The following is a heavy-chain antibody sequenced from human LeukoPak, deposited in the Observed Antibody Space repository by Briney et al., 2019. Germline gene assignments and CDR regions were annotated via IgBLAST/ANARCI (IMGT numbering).Heavy chain of an antibody. J-gene: IGHJ3*02. Sequence: SETLSLTCTVSGGSMRGYYWSWIRQPAGKGLEWIGEINHSGSTNYNPSLKSRVTISVDTSKNQFSLKLSSVTAADTAVYYCARYCTNGVCYRNLDIWGQGTMVTVSS. CDR3: ARYCTNGVCYRNLDI. V-gene: IGHV4-34*01. CDR1: GGSMRGYY. D-gene: IGHD2-8*01. CDR2: INHSGST.